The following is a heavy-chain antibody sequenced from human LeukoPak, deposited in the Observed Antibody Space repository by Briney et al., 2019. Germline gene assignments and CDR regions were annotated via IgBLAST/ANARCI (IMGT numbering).Heavy chain of an antibody. D-gene: IGHD1-1*01. CDR2: IYHSGST. J-gene: IGHJ4*02. Sequence: PSETLSLTCAVSGGSISSSNWWSWVRQPPGKGLEWIGEIYHSGSTNYNPSLKSRVTMSVDKSKNQFSLNLSSVTAADTAVYYCARVATGSYDYWGQGTLVTVSS. CDR1: GGSISSSNW. V-gene: IGHV4-4*02. CDR3: ARVATGSYDY.